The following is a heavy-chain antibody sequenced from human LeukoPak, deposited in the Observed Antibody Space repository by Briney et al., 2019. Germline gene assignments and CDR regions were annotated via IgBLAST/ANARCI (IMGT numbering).Heavy chain of an antibody. D-gene: IGHD3-10*01. Sequence: VASVKVSCEASGYTFNSSYMHWVRQAPGQGLEWMGWINPNSGGTNYAQKFQGRVTMTRDTSISTAYMELSRLRSDDTAVYYCATRGAMIYHYYYYYMDVWGKGTTVTVSS. CDR3: ATRGAMIYHYYYYYMDV. CDR2: INPNSGGT. J-gene: IGHJ6*03. CDR1: GYTFNSSY. V-gene: IGHV1-2*02.